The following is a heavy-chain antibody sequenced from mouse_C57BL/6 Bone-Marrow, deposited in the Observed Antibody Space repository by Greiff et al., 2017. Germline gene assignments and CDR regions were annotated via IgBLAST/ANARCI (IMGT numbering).Heavy chain of an antibody. Sequence: EVQVVESGGDLVKPGASLKLSCAASGFTFSSYGMSWVRQTPDKRLEWVATISSGRSYTYYPDSVKGRFTISRDNAKNTLYLQMSSLKSEDTAMYYGERQYNGRSYVFSCFDYWGQGTTLTVSA. V-gene: IGHV5-6*01. D-gene: IGHD1-1*01. CDR2: ISSGRSYT. CDR1: GFTFSSYG. CDR3: ERQYNGRSYVFSCFDY. J-gene: IGHJ2*01.